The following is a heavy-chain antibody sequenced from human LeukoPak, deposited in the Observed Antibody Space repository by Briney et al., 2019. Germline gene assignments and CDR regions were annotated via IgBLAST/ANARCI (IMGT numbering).Heavy chain of an antibody. V-gene: IGHV4-39*01. CDR3: ARHPSRYSYGSGFDY. CDR1: GGSISSGAYY. D-gene: IGHD5-18*01. Sequence: PSETLSLTCTVSGGSISSGAYYWGWIRQPPGKGLEWIGSLYYSGSTYYNPSLKSRVTISVDTSKNQFSLKLNSVAAADTAVYYCARHPSRYSYGSGFDYWGQGTLVTVSS. CDR2: LYYSGST. J-gene: IGHJ4*02.